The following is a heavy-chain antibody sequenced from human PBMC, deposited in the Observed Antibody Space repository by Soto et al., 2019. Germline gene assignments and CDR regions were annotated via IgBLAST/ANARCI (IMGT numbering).Heavy chain of an antibody. CDR1: GGSIGSYY. CDR3: ARSRDGYNYFDY. J-gene: IGHJ4*02. CDR2: IYYSGST. D-gene: IGHD5-12*01. V-gene: IGHV4-59*08. Sequence: QVQLQESGPGLVKPSETLSLTCTVSGGSIGSYYWSWIRQPPGKGLEWIGYIYYSGSTNYNPSLKSRVTISVDTSKNQFSLKLNSVTAADTAVYYCARSRDGYNYFDYWGQGTLVTVSS.